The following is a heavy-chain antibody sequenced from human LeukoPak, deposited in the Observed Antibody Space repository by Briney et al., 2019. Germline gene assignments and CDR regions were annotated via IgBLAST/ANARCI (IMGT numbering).Heavy chain of an antibody. D-gene: IGHD1-14*01. CDR1: GYSITSYW. CDR3: ARAQGVRRCWEPAGNWYFDL. Sequence: GEALKISCRGSGYSITSYWIGWVRQMPGKGLEWMGIIYPGDSDTRYSPSFQGQVTISADKSISTAYLQWSSLKASDTAMYYCARAQGVRRCWEPAGNWYFDLWGRGTLVTVSS. J-gene: IGHJ2*01. V-gene: IGHV5-51*01. CDR2: IYPGDSDT.